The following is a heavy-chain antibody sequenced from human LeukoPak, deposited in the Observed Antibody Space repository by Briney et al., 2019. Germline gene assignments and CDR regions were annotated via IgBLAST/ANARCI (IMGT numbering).Heavy chain of an antibody. CDR2: IYYSGSN. CDR1: GVYISSYY. D-gene: IGHD3-3*01. CDR3: ARVFGVVPNFDY. J-gene: IGHJ4*02. Sequence: SEALSLTCTGSGVYISSYYWGWIRPRPGKGLEWIGYIYYSGSNNYNPSLKSRVTISVETSKNQFPLKLSSVTAADTAVYYCARVFGVVPNFDYWGQGTLVTVSS. V-gene: IGHV4-59*01.